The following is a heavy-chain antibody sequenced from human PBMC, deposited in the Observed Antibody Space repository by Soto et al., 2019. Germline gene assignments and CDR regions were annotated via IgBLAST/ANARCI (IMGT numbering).Heavy chain of an antibody. J-gene: IGHJ4*02. CDR3: ARWLKYQDGGFDY. Sequence: SETLSLTCTVSGGSISSYYWSWVRQPPGKGLEWTGYIYYSGSTNYNPSLKSRVTISVDTSKNHFSLKLSSVTAADTAVYYCARWLKYQDGGFDYWGQGTLVTGSS. D-gene: IGHD2-15*01. V-gene: IGHV4-59*01. CDR2: IYYSGST. CDR1: GGSISSYY.